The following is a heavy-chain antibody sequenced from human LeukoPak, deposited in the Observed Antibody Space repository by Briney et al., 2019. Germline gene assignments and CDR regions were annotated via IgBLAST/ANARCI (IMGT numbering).Heavy chain of an antibody. J-gene: IGHJ4*02. V-gene: IGHV1-3*01. D-gene: IGHD4-17*01. CDR2: INAGNGNT. CDR3: ARGPGLLMTTVTTSLYY. Sequence: VASVKVSCKASGYTFTSYAMHWVRQAPGQRLEWMGWINAGNGNTKYSQKFQGRVTITRDTSASTAYMELSSLRSEDTAVYYCARGPGLLMTTVTTSLYYWGQGTLVTVSS. CDR1: GYTFTSYA.